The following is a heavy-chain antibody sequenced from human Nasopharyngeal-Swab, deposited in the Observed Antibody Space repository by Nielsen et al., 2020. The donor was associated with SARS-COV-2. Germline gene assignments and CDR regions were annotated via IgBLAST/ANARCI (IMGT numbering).Heavy chain of an antibody. V-gene: IGHV4-59*08. J-gene: IGHJ5*02. CDR1: GDSTNSYY. Sequence: SETLSLTCSVSGDSTNSYYCHWIRQAPGQGLEWIGYVHYSGNTNYNPSLKSRVTISVDTSKNQFSLKVTSVTAADTAVYYCARSGGYRGWFDPWGQGTLVTVPS. D-gene: IGHD5-12*01. CDR2: VHYSGNT. CDR3: ARSGGYRGWFDP.